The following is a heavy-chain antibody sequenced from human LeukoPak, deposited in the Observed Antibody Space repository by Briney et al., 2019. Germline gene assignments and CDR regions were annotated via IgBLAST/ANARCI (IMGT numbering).Heavy chain of an antibody. V-gene: IGHV3-23*01. Sequence: GGSLRLSCAASGFTFSNYAMNWVRQAPGKGLEWVSSLSDSGSSTYYAESVKGRYTISRDNSKNTLYLQMNSLRAEDTAVYYCAKEVILEVPTAFMDVWGKGTTVTISS. CDR3: AKEVILEVPTAFMDV. CDR1: GFTFSNYA. CDR2: LSDSGSST. D-gene: IGHD2-2*01. J-gene: IGHJ6*03.